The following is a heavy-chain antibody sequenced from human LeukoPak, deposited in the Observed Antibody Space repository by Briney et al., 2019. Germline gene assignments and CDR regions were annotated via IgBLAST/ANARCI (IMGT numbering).Heavy chain of an antibody. CDR3: ATVASGYLFAY. V-gene: IGHV3-53*01. CDR2: LSSGGST. D-gene: IGHD3-22*01. Sequence: GGSLRLSCAASGFTVSSNYMSWVRQTPGKGLEWVSVLSSGGSTYYADSVKGRFTISRDNSKNTLSLQMNSLRAEDTAVYYCATVASGYLFAYWGQGTLVTVSS. CDR1: GFTVSSNY. J-gene: IGHJ4*02.